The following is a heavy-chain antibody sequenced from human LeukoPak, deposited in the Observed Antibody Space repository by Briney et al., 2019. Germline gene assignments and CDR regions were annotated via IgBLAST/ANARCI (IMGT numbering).Heavy chain of an antibody. CDR1: GGTFSSYT. J-gene: IGHJ4*02. V-gene: IGHV1-69*02. D-gene: IGHD2-2*01. CDR3: ATVVVPAAIGY. Sequence: SVKVSCKASGGTFSSYTTSWVRRAPGQGLEWMGRIIPILGIANYAQKFQGRVTITADKSTSTAYMELSSLRSEDTAVYYCATVVVPAAIGYWGQGTLVTVSS. CDR2: IIPILGIA.